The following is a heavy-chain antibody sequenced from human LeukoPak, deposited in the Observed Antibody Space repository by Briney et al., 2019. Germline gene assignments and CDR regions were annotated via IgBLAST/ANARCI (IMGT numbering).Heavy chain of an antibody. CDR3: ARHYIDSSGSYSFDC. Sequence: SETLSLTCTVSGGSISRYYWSWIRQPPGKGLEWIGYVYYSGSTNYNPSLKSRVTISLDTSKNQFSLKLSSVTAADTAVYYCARHYIDSSGSYSFDCWGQGTLVTVSS. V-gene: IGHV4-59*08. CDR1: GGSISRYY. CDR2: VYYSGST. J-gene: IGHJ4*02. D-gene: IGHD1-26*01.